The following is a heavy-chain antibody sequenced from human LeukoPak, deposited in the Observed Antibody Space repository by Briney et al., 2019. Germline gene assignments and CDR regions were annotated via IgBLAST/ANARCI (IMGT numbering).Heavy chain of an antibody. J-gene: IGHJ4*02. CDR3: ARDGGSGPM. D-gene: IGHD2-15*01. CDR2: IIPILGIA. V-gene: IGHV1-69*04. CDR1: GGTFSSYA. Sequence: ASVKVSCKASGGTFSSYAISWVRQAPGQGLEWMGRIIPILGIANYAQKLQGRVTITADKSTSTAYMELSSLRSEDTAVYYCARDGGSGPMWGQGTLVTVSS.